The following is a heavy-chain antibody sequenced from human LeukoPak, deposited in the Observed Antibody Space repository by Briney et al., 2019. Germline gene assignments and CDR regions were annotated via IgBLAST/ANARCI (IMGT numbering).Heavy chain of an antibody. D-gene: IGHD1-26*01. CDR2: INPNSGGT. CDR3: ARRPKWESGSYPIDY. CDR1: GYTFTGYY. V-gene: IGHV1-2*02. J-gene: IGHJ4*02. Sequence: ASVKVSCKASGYTFTGYYMHWVRQAPGQGLEWMGWINPNSGGTNYAQKFQGRVTISVDTSKNQFSLKLSSVTAADTAVYYCARRPKWESGSYPIDYWGQGTLVTVSS.